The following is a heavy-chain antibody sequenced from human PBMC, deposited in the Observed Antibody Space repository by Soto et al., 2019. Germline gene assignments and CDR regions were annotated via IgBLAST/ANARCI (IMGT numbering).Heavy chain of an antibody. J-gene: IGHJ4*02. CDR2: INPNSGGT. V-gene: IGHV1-2*04. CDR1: GYTFTGYY. D-gene: IGHD2-15*01. CDR3: ARSLEAATQTGRFHGGYSDFDY. Sequence: ASVKVSCKASGYTFTGYYMHWVRQAPGQGLEWIGLINPNSGGTNYAQKFQGWVTMTRDTSISTAYMDLSRLRSDDTAVYYCARSLEAATQTGRFHGGYSDFDYWGQGTLVTVSS.